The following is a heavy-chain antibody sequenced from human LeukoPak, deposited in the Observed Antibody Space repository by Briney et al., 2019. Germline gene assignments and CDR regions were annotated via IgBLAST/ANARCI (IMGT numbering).Heavy chain of an antibody. D-gene: IGHD6-19*01. CDR3: ASQNSSGWFRPYHYYGMDV. J-gene: IGHJ6*02. CDR1: GYTFTSYG. CDR2: ISAYNGNT. V-gene: IGHV1-18*01. Sequence: GASVKVSCKASGYTFTSYGISWVRQAPGQGLEWMGWISAYNGNTNYAQKLQGRVTMTTDTSTSTAYMELRSLRSDDTAVYYCASQNSSGWFRPYHYYGMDVWGQGTTVTVSS.